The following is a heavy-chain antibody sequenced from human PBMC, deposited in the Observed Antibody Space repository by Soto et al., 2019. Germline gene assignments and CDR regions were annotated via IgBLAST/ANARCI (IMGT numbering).Heavy chain of an antibody. J-gene: IGHJ5*02. CDR1: GYTFTGCY. CDR2: INPNSGGT. D-gene: IGHD6-6*01. V-gene: IGHV1-2*04. Sequence: QVQLVQSGAEVKKPGASVKVSCKASGYTFTGCYMHWVRQAPGQGLEWMGWINPNSGGTNYAQKFQGWVTMTMDTYISTAYMELSRLRSDDTAVYYWARAPPYLDSISPSGWFDPWGQGPLVTVSS. CDR3: ARAPPYLDSISPSGWFDP.